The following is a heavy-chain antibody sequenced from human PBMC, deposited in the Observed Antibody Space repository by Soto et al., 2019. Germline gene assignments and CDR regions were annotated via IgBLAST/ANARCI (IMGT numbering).Heavy chain of an antibody. CDR1: GYTFTSYD. V-gene: IGHV1-8*01. Sequence: GASVKVSCKASGYTFTSYDINWVRQATGQGLEWMGWMNPNSGNTGYAQKFQGRVTMTRNTSISTAYMELSSLRSEDTAVYYCARVDIVVVPAAFNYYYYMDVWGKGTTVTVSS. CDR2: MNPNSGNT. D-gene: IGHD2-2*01. J-gene: IGHJ6*03. CDR3: ARVDIVVVPAAFNYYYYMDV.